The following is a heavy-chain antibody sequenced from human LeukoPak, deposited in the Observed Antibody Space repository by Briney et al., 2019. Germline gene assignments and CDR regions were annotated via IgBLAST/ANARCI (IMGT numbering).Heavy chain of an antibody. D-gene: IGHD5-24*01. V-gene: IGHV3-30-3*01. Sequence: GRSLRLSCAASGFTFSSYAMHWVRQAPGKGLDGVAVISYDGSNKYYADSVKGRFTISRDNSKNTLYLQMNSLRAEDTAVYYCAREGRDGYNLGYWGQGTLVTVSS. J-gene: IGHJ4*02. CDR1: GFTFSSYA. CDR3: AREGRDGYNLGY. CDR2: ISYDGSNK.